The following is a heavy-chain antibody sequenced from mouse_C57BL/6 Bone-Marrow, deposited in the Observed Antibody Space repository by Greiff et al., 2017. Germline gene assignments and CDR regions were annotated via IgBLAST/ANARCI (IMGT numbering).Heavy chain of an antibody. V-gene: IGHV1-78*01. J-gene: IGHJ2*01. CDR1: GYTFTDHT. CDR2: IYPRDGSN. D-gene: IGHD1-1*01. CDR3: ARDTTGVANY. Sequence: VQLQQSDAELVKPGASVKLSCKVSGYTFTDHTIHWMKQSPEPGLEWIGYIYPRDGSNKYNEKFKGKAPLTADKSSSTAYMQLNSLPSEVTAEYFGARDTTGVANYWGQGTTLTGSS.